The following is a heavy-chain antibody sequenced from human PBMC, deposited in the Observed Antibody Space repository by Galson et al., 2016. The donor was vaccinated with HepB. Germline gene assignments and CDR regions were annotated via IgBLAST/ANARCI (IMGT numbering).Heavy chain of an antibody. V-gene: IGHV3-23*01. CDR3: AKEGDYSYDYYSMDV. D-gene: IGHD4-17*01. CDR2: ISGRGGST. Sequence: ETLSLTCTVSGVSLSSYYWSWIRQPPGKGLEWVISGRGGSTYYADSVKGRFTISRDNSKNTVYLQMNSLRAGDTAVYYCAKEGDYSYDYYSMDVWGQGTTVTVSS. CDR1: GVSLSSYY. J-gene: IGHJ6*02.